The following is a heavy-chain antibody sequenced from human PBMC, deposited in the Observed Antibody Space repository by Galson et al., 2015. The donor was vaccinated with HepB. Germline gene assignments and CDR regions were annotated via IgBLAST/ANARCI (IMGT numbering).Heavy chain of an antibody. CDR2: ISSSGSYI. Sequence: SLRLSCAASGFTFSSYSMNWVRQAPGKGLEWVSSISSSGSYIYYADSVKGRFTISRDNAKNSLYLQMNSLRAEDTAVYYCARVNGMDVWGQGTTVTVSS. CDR1: GFTFSSYS. V-gene: IGHV3-21*01. CDR3: ARVNGMDV. J-gene: IGHJ6*02.